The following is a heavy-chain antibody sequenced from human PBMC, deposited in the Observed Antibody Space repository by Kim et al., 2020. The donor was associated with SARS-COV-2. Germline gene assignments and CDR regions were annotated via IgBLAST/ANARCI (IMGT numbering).Heavy chain of an antibody. Sequence: GGSLRLSCAASGFTFDDYAMHWVRQAPGKGLEWVSGISWNSGSIGYADSVKGRFTISRDNAKNSLYLQMNSLRAEDTALYYCAKSNPAAAAGYYYGMDVWGQGPPLTLSS. CDR2: ISWNSGSI. D-gene: IGHD6-13*01. CDR1: GFTFDDYA. V-gene: IGHV3-9*01. J-gene: IGHJ6*02. CDR3: AKSNPAAAAGYYYGMDV.